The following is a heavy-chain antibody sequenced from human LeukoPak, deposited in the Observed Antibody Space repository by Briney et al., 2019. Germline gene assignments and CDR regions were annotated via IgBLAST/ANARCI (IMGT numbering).Heavy chain of an antibody. Sequence: GGSLRLSFAASGFTFTTNAMSWVRPAPGKGLEWVSAISGRTGGTYYADSVKGRFTISRDNSKSTLYLQMDSLRAEDTAVYYCAKCGNSGCHLIDYWGQGTLVTVSS. D-gene: IGHD5-12*01. CDR3: AKCGNSGCHLIDY. V-gene: IGHV3-23*01. J-gene: IGHJ4*02. CDR1: GFTFTTNA. CDR2: ISGRTGGT.